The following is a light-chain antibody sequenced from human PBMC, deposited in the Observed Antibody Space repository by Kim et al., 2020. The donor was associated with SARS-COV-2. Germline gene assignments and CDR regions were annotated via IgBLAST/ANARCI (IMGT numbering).Light chain of an antibody. Sequence: SLSTGETAPLSCRASQSVRTYLAWYQQKPGQAPRLLIYDASNRATGIPARFSGSGSGTDFTLTISSLEPEDFAVYYCQQRGNWPTFGQGTRLEIK. CDR1: QSVRTY. CDR3: QQRGNWPT. CDR2: DAS. V-gene: IGKV3-11*01. J-gene: IGKJ5*01.